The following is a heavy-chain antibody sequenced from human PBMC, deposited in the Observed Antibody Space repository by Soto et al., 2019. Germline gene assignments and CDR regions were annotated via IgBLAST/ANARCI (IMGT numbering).Heavy chain of an antibody. J-gene: IGHJ3*02. CDR3: AKDATSCSGVWDPIDM. D-gene: IGHD2-8*01. V-gene: IGHV3-23*01. Sequence: EVQLLESGGGVVQPGGSLRLSCAASGFTFSDYAMSWVRQTPGKGLQWVSGVGGSDDDKHYADSVRGRFIASRDNSKNKLYMKMNSLRAYDTAIYYCAKDATSCSGVWDPIDMGGQGTEVTGSS. CDR2: VGGSDDDK. CDR1: GFTFSDYA.